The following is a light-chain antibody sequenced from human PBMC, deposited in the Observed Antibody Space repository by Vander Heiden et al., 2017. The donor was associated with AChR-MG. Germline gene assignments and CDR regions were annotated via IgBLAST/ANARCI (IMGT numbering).Light chain of an antibody. CDR1: SSDIGSYDY. V-gene: IGLV2-8*01. Sequence: QSALTQPPSASGSPGQSVTISCTGTSSDIGSYDYVSWYQQYPGKAPKLMIFEVSKRPSGVPDRFSGSKSGNTASLTVSGLHAEDEADYYCSSYAGSSNLGVFGGGTKLTVL. CDR3: SSYAGSSNLGV. J-gene: IGLJ3*02. CDR2: EVS.